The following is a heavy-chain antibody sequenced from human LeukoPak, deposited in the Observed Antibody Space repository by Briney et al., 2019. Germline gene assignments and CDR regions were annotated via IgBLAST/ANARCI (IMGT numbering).Heavy chain of an antibody. J-gene: IGHJ5*02. D-gene: IGHD4-17*01. CDR2: IYPNSGGT. V-gene: IGHV1-2*06. Sequence: ASVKVSCKASGYTFTYYYIHWVRQALGQGPEWMGRIYPNSGGTDYAQKFQGRVTMTRDTSISTAYLELTTLRSDDTAVYYCARAMSVTTYNWFDPWGQGTLVTVSS. CDR1: GYTFTYYY. CDR3: ARAMSVTTYNWFDP.